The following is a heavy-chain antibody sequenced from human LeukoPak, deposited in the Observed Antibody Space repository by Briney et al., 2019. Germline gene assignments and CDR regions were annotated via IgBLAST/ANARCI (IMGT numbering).Heavy chain of an antibody. CDR3: ARSRSGSYSYFED. Sequence: SETLSLTCTVSGGSINGYYWSWIRQPSGKGLEWIGYVYYSGSNSYNPSLKSRVSLSVDTSKNQFSLRLTSVTAADTAVYYCARSRSGSYSYFEDWGQGTLVTVSS. D-gene: IGHD1-26*01. CDR2: VYYSGSN. J-gene: IGHJ4*02. CDR1: GGSINGYY. V-gene: IGHV4-59*01.